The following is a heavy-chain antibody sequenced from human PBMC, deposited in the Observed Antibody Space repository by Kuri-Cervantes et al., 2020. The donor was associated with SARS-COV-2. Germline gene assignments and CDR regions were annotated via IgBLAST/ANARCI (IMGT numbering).Heavy chain of an antibody. Sequence: SGPTLVKPTQTLTLTCTFSGFSLSTSGVGVGWIRQPPGKALEWLALIYWNDDKRYSPSLKSRLTITKDTSKNQVVLTMTNMDPADTAAYYCAHRTEGGDYFDYWGQGTLVTVSS. CDR1: GFSLSTSGVG. CDR3: AHRTEGGDYFDY. D-gene: IGHD1-14*01. J-gene: IGHJ4*02. CDR2: IYWNDDK. V-gene: IGHV2-5*01.